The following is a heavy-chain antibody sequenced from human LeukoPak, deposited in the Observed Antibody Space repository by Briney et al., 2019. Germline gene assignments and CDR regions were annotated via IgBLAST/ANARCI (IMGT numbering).Heavy chain of an antibody. V-gene: IGHV1-18*01. Sequence: ASVTVSFTPAVYTFTISDINWVRQAPGQRLEGRGWISAYNGRTNYAQKFQGRVTMTTDSSTSTAYMDLTSLRSDDTAVYYCARGGTYYPCIDYWGQGTLVTVSS. CDR2: ISAYNGRT. J-gene: IGHJ4*02. D-gene: IGHD1-26*01. CDR1: VYTFTISD. CDR3: ARGGTYYPCIDY.